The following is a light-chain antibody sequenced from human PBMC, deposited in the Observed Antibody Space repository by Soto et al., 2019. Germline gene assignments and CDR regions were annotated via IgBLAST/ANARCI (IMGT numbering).Light chain of an antibody. CDR1: QSVSSY. CDR2: GAS. CDR3: QQYGSSYT. Sequence: IVLTQSPGTLSLSPGERATLSCRASQSVSSYLAWYQQKAGQAPRLLIYGASTRATGIPDRFSGSGSGTDFTLTISRLEPEDFAVYYCQQYGSSYTFGQGTKLEIK. J-gene: IGKJ2*01. V-gene: IGKV3-20*01.